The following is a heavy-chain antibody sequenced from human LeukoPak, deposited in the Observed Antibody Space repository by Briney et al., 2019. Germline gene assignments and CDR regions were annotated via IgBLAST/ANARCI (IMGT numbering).Heavy chain of an antibody. J-gene: IGHJ4*02. Sequence: GASVKVSCKASGYTFTSYEINWVRQAAGQGLEWMGWMNPDSGDTAFAQKFQGRITMTRSTSISTAYMELSSLTSDDTAVYYCARGLGTYDSSELTWPMISFWGQGTLATVSS. D-gene: IGHD3-22*01. V-gene: IGHV1-8*01. CDR1: GYTFTSYE. CDR2: MNPDSGDT. CDR3: ARGLGTYDSSELTWPMISF.